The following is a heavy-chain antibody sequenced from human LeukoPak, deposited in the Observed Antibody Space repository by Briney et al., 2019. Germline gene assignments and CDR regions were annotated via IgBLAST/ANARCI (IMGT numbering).Heavy chain of an antibody. J-gene: IGHJ4*02. CDR1: GFTFSTYG. Sequence: GGSLRLSCAGSGFTFSTYGMHWVRQAPGQGLEWVAAISYDVSDKYYADSVKGRFTISRDNFKNTLYLQMNSLRVDDTAVYYCVKDQVFRGAAAPFDYWGQGTLVTVSS. CDR3: VKDQVFRGAAAPFDY. D-gene: IGHD3-10*01. CDR2: ISYDVSDK. V-gene: IGHV3-30*18.